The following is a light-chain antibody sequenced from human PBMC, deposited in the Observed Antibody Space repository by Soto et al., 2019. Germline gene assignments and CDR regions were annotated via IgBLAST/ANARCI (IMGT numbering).Light chain of an antibody. CDR2: VNSDGSH. CDR1: SGHSNYA. J-gene: IGLJ3*02. CDR3: QAWGTGTKRM. Sequence: VVTQSPSASAPLGASAKLTCTLSSGHSNYAIAWHQQQPGKGPRYLMRVNSDGSHIKGDAIPDRFSGSSSGAERYLTISSLQSEDEADYYCQAWGTGTKRMFGGGTKLTVL. V-gene: IGLV4-69*01.